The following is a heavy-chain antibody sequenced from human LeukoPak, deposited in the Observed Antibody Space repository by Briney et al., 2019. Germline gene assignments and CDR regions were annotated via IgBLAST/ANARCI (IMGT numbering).Heavy chain of an antibody. Sequence: SVIDPCRATGGTFRSYAISWVREAPGQGLEWMGRIIPILGIANYAQKFQGSVTITADIFMSTAYMELSSLRSEDTAVYYCARAGHYYDSSGYNPHYAFYIWGKGT. CDR1: GGTFRSYA. D-gene: IGHD3-22*01. V-gene: IGHV1-69*04. CDR3: ARAGHYYDSSGYNPHYAFYI. CDR2: IIPILGIA. J-gene: IGHJ3*02.